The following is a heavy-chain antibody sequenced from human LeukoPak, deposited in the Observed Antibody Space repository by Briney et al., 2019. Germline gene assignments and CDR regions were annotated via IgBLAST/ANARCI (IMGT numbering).Heavy chain of an antibody. V-gene: IGHV5-51*01. J-gene: IGHJ6*03. D-gene: IGHD6-6*01. CDR1: GYSFTSYW. CDR2: IYPGDSDT. Sequence: GESLKISCKGSGYSFTSYWIGWVRQMPRKDLEWMGIIYPGDSDTRYSPSFQGQVTISADKSISTAYLQWSSLKASDTAMYYCARQGSSPYYYYYMDVWGKGTTVTVSS. CDR3: ARQGSSPYYYYYMDV.